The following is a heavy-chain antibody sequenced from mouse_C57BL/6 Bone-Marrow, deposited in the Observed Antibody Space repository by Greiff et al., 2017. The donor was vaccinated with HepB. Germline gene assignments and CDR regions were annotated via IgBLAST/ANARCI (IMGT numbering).Heavy chain of an antibody. CDR1: GYTFTSYV. CDR3: ARSGYYGS. J-gene: IGHJ2*01. V-gene: IGHV1-81*01. Sequence: QVQLKESGAELARPGASVTLSCKASGYTFTSYVISWVKKRTGQGLEWIGEIYPRSGNTYYNEKFKGKATLPADKSSSTAYMELRSLTSEDSAVYFCARSGYYGSGGQGTTLTVSS. CDR2: IYPRSGNT. D-gene: IGHD1-1*01.